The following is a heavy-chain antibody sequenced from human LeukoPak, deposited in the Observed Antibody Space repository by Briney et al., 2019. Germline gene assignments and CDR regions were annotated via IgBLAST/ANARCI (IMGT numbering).Heavy chain of an antibody. CDR2: IYTTGSI. D-gene: IGHD5/OR15-5a*01. J-gene: IGHJ4*02. CDR1: GGSINSGSYY. V-gene: IGHV4-61*09. CDR3: ATSLYDEEESHFDY. Sequence: SQTLSLTCTVSGGSINSGSYYWSWIRQPPGTGLEWIGHIYTTGSISYNPSLKSRVTISLDTSKNQFSLRLTSVTAADTAVYYCATSLYDEEESHFDYWGQGILVTVSS.